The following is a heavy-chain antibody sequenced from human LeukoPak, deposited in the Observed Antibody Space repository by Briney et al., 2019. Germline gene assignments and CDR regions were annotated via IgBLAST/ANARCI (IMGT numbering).Heavy chain of an antibody. CDR1: GFTFSSYG. CDR2: ISYDGSNK. V-gene: IGHV3-30*03. D-gene: IGHD3-22*01. CDR3: ARGFPYYYDTSGCFFDY. Sequence: GGSLRLSCAASGFTFSSYGMHWVRQAPGKGLEWVAVISYDGSNKYYADSVEGRFTISRDNSKNTLYLQMNSLRAEDTAVYYCARGFPYYYDTSGCFFDYWGQGTLVTVSS. J-gene: IGHJ4*02.